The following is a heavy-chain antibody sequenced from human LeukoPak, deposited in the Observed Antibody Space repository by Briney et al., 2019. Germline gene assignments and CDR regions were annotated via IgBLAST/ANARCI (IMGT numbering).Heavy chain of an antibody. CDR2: TSPDEGLK. CDR1: GFTFANYV. Sequence: GGSLRLSCAASGFTFANYVTHWVRQAPGKGLEWVAVTSPDEGLKFYGDSVKGRFTISRDNSKNTLYLQMNSLRAEDTAVYYCAKDPGGSYPPRWFDPWGQGTLVTVSS. CDR3: AKDPGGSYPPRWFDP. V-gene: IGHV3-30*04. J-gene: IGHJ5*02. D-gene: IGHD1-26*01.